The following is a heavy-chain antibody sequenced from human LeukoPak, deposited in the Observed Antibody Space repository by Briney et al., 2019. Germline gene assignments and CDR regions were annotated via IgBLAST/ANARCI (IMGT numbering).Heavy chain of an antibody. J-gene: IGHJ4*02. V-gene: IGHV3-66*01. D-gene: IGHD3-3*01. CDR1: GFTVSSNY. Sequence: PGGSLRLSCAASGFTVSSNYMSWVRQAPGKGLEWVSVIYSGGSTYYADSVKGRFTISRDNSKNTLYLQMNSLRAEDTAVYHCARLEWLYNFDYWGQGTLVTVSS. CDR2: IYSGGST. CDR3: ARLEWLYNFDY.